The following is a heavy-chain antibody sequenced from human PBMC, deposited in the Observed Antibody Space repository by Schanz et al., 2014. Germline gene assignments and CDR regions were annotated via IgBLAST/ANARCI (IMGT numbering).Heavy chain of an antibody. CDR3: ARGRARQLVHWFNP. CDR2: LSGGRSYI. CDR1: GFSFSDYS. D-gene: IGHD6-13*01. J-gene: IGHJ5*02. V-gene: IGHV3-21*01. Sequence: EVQLVESGGGLVKPGGSLRLSCAASGFSFSDYSMSWVRQAPGKGLEWVSSLSGGRSYIFYADSVKGRFTISRDNARXXLYLEMTSXXAXXXXXXYCARGRARQLVHWFNPWGQGTLVTVSS.